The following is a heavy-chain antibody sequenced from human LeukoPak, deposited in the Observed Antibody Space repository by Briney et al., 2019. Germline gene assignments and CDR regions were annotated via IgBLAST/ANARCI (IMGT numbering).Heavy chain of an antibody. V-gene: IGHV4-59*01. CDR2: IYYSGST. CDR3: ARGRVGYDSSGYYRYHDAFDI. CDR1: GGSFSGYY. J-gene: IGHJ3*02. Sequence: SETLSLTCAVYGGSFSGYYWSWIRQPPGKGLEWIGYIYYSGSTNYNPSLKGRVTISVDTSKNQFSLKLSSVTAADTAVYYCARGRVGYDSSGYYRYHDAFDIWGQGTMVTVSS. D-gene: IGHD3-22*01.